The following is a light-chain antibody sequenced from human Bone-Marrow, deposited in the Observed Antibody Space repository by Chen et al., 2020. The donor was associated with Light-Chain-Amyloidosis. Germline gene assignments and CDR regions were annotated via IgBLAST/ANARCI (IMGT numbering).Light chain of an antibody. Sequence: SSELTQDPAVSVALGQTVRIPCQGDSLRSYYASWYQKQPGQAPVLVIYGKNNRPSGIPDRFSGSSSGNTASLTITGAQAEDEADYYCNSRDSSGNHLVFGTGTKVTVL. CDR1: SLRSYY. J-gene: IGLJ1*01. V-gene: IGLV3-19*01. CDR3: NSRDSSGNHLV. CDR2: GKN.